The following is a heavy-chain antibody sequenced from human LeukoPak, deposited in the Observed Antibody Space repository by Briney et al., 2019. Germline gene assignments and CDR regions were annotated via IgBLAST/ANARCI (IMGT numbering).Heavy chain of an antibody. Sequence: GGSLRLSCAASGFTVSNYNMNWVRQAPGKGLEWVSSISSSSSYIYYAESVKGRFTISRDKAKNSLYLQMNSLRAEDTAVYYCARESIVATIIPYFDYWGQGTLVTVSS. J-gene: IGHJ4*02. D-gene: IGHD5-12*01. V-gene: IGHV3-21*01. CDR1: GFTVSNYN. CDR2: ISSSSSYI. CDR3: ARESIVATIIPYFDY.